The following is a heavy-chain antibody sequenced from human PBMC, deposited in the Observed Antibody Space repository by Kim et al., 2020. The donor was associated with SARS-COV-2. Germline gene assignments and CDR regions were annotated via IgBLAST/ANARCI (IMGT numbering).Heavy chain of an antibody. Sequence: ASVKVSCKASGYTFTSYYMHWVRQAPGQGLEWMGIINPSGGSTSYAQKFQGRVTMTRDTSTSTVYMELSSLRSEDTAVYYCARDPRFQIITMVRGVIINCRDYWGQGTLVTVSS. J-gene: IGHJ4*02. D-gene: IGHD3-10*01. CDR2: INPSGGST. V-gene: IGHV1-46*01. CDR1: GYTFTSYY. CDR3: ARDPRFQIITMVRGVIINCRDY.